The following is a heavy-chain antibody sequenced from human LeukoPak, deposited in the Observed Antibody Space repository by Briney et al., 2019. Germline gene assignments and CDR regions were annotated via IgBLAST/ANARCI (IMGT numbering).Heavy chain of an antibody. CDR1: GYAFTGYY. J-gene: IGHJ5*02. Sequence: ASVKVSCKSSGYAFTGYYMHWVRQAPGQGLEWMGWINPNSSGTNYAQKFQGRVTMTRDTSISTAYMELSRLRSDDTAVYYCARDHYDGSGYFNWFDPWGQGTLVTVSS. D-gene: IGHD3-22*01. CDR3: ARDHYDGSGYFNWFDP. CDR2: INPNSSGT. V-gene: IGHV1-2*02.